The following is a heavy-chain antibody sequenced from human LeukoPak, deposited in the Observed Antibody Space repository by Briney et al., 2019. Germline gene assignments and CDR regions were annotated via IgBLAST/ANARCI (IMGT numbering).Heavy chain of an antibody. CDR2: ISSSGSGGNT. Sequence: GGSLRLSCVASGVTLSNYAMSWARQAPGKGLEWVSGISSSGSGGNTYYADSVKGRFTISRDSSRNTLFLHMNTLRAEDTAVYYCAKQGFGCWGQGTLVTVSS. V-gene: IGHV3-23*01. CDR3: AKQGFGC. CDR1: GVTLSNYA. J-gene: IGHJ4*02.